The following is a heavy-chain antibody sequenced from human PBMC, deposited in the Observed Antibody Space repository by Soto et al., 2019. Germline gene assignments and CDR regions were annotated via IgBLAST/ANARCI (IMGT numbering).Heavy chain of an antibody. D-gene: IGHD3-10*01. CDR2: IWYDGSNK. CDR1: GFTFSSYG. J-gene: IGHJ3*02. V-gene: IGHV3-33*01. CDR3: ARDIRITMVRGVVCAFDI. Sequence: QVQLVESGGGVVQPGRSLRLSCAASGFTFSSYGMHWVRQAPGKGLEWVAVIWYDGSNKYYADSVKGRFIISRDNSKNTLYLQMNSLRAEDTAVYYCARDIRITMVRGVVCAFDIWGQGTMVTVSS.